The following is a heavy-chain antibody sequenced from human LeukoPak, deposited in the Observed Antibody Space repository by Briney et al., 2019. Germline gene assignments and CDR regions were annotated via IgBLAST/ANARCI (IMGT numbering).Heavy chain of an antibody. CDR2: VSSDGSNK. CDR1: GFTFTSFA. Sequence: PGGSLRLSCTASGFTFTSFAMYWVRQAPGKGLEWVAVVSSDGSNKFYANSVKGQFTISRDNSKNTVYLRMNSLRAEDTAIYYCAKSYYYGAGTYSPCDYWGQGTLVTVSS. D-gene: IGHD3-10*01. V-gene: IGHV3-30-3*01. J-gene: IGHJ4*02. CDR3: AKSYYYGAGTYSPCDY.